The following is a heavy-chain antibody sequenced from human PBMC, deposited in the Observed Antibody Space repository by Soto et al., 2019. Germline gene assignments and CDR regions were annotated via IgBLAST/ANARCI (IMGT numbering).Heavy chain of an antibody. Sequence: GGSLRLSCAASGFTFSSYAMHWVRQAPGKGLEWVAVISYDGSNKYYADSVKGRFTISRDNSKNTLYLQMNSLRAEDTAVYYCARDDLGYSGYDWGGYFDYWGQGTLVTVSS. CDR1: GFTFSSYA. D-gene: IGHD5-12*01. J-gene: IGHJ4*02. V-gene: IGHV3-30-3*01. CDR2: ISYDGSNK. CDR3: ARDDLGYSGYDWGGYFDY.